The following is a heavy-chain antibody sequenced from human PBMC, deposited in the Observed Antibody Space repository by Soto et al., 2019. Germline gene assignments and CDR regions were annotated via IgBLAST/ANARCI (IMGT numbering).Heavy chain of an antibody. CDR1: GYTFTSYG. V-gene: IGHV1-18*01. CDR2: ISAYNGNT. J-gene: IGHJ4*02. CDR3: ARDSVAVAATPAWPYFDY. D-gene: IGHD6-19*01. Sequence: ASVKVSCKASGYTFTSYGISWVRQAPGQGLEWMGWISAYNGNTNYAQKLQGRVTMTTDTSTSTAYMELRSLRSDDTAVYYCARDSVAVAATPAWPYFDYWGQGTLVTVSS.